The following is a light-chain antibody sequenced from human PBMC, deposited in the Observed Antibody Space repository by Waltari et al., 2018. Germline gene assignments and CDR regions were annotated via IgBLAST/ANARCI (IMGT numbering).Light chain of an antibody. J-gene: IGLJ1*01. CDR1: SSDVGVYNY. CDR3: SSYTSSSTLYV. CDR2: DVS. V-gene: IGLV2-14*01. Sequence: QSALTQPASVSGSPGQSIIISCTGTSSDVGVYNYVSWYQQHPGKAPKLMIYDVSKRPPGVSTRFSGSKSGTTASLTISGLPAEDEADYYCSSYTSSSTLYVFGTGTKVTVL.